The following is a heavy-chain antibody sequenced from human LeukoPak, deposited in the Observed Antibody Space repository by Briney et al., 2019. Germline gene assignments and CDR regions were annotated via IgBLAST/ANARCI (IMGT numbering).Heavy chain of an antibody. CDR3: ARDPRWAYSSGYYPF. Sequence: GGSLRLSCAASGFTFSSYAMHWVRQAPGKGLEWVAVISYDGSNKYYADSVKGRFTISRDNSKNTLYLQMNSLRAEDTAVYYCARDPRWAYSSGYYPFWGQGTLVTVSS. D-gene: IGHD3-22*01. V-gene: IGHV3-30-3*01. J-gene: IGHJ4*02. CDR1: GFTFSSYA. CDR2: ISYDGSNK.